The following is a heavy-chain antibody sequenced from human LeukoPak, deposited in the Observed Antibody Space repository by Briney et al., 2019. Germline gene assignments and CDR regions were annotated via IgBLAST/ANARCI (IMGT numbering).Heavy chain of an antibody. CDR2: ISWNSGSI. D-gene: IGHD6-13*01. CDR3: AKAAGAAAGSFDY. J-gene: IGHJ4*02. Sequence: GGSLRLSCAASGFTFSSYAMHWVRQAPGKGLEWVSGISWNSGSIGYADSVKGRFTISRDNAKNSLYLQMNSLRAEDTALYYCAKAAGAAAGSFDYWGQGTLVTVSS. CDR1: GFTFSSYA. V-gene: IGHV3-9*01.